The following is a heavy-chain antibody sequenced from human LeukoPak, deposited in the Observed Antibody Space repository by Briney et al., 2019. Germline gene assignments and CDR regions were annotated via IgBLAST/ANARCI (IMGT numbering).Heavy chain of an antibody. D-gene: IGHD4-4*01. CDR2: IIPILGIA. J-gene: IGHJ5*02. V-gene: IGHV1-69*04. CDR3: ARGDDYSNYVWFDP. CDR1: GGTFSSYA. Sequence: ASVKVSCKASGGTFSSYAISWVRQAPGQGLEWMGRIIPILGIANYAQKFQGRVTITADKSTSTAYMELSSLRSEDTAVYHCARGDDYSNYVWFDPWGQGTLVTVSS.